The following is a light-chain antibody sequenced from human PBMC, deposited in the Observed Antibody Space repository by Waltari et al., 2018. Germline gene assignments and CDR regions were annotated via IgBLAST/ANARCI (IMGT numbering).Light chain of an antibody. CDR1: QNIRTH. J-gene: IGKJ1*01. V-gene: IGKV1-39*01. CDR3: QQSFSSPWT. CDR2: GGT. Sequence: DIQMTQSPSSLSASVGAPVTVTCRASQNIRTHLNWYQQKPATAPKLLIYGGTTLQRGVPSRFSGSASGTDFTLTVSNLQPDDFAIYFCQQSFSSPWTFGQGTRV.